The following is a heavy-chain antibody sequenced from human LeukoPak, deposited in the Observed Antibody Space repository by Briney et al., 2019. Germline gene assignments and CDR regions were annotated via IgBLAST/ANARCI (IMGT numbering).Heavy chain of an antibody. Sequence: SQTLSLTCTVSGDSITSGGYYWSWIRQRPEKGLEWIGYIYKTGSTYYNPSLKSRVTMSVDTSRNQFSLKLNSVTAADTAVYYCARDVLRWGQGTLVTVSP. J-gene: IGHJ4*02. V-gene: IGHV4-31*03. CDR1: GDSITSGGYY. CDR2: IYKTGST. CDR3: ARDVLR.